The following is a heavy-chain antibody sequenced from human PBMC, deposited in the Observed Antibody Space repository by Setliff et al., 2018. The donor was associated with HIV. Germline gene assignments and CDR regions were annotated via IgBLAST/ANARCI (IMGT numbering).Heavy chain of an antibody. CDR3: ARDPMVRGVFNWFDL. CDR2: IIPMLVTT. CDR1: GGTFSSYG. J-gene: IGHJ5*02. D-gene: IGHD3-10*01. V-gene: IGHV1-69*10. Sequence: SVKVSCKASGGTFSSYGISWVRQAPGQGLEWMGGIIPMLVTTNYAQKFQGRVTITADKSTVVYTELGSLRSDDTAVYYCARDPMVRGVFNWFDLWGQGTLVTVSS.